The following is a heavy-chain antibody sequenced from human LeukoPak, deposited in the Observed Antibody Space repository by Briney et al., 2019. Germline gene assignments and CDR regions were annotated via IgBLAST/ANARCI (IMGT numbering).Heavy chain of an antibody. J-gene: IGHJ4*02. CDR1: GFTFSSYS. CDR2: ISSSSSYI. D-gene: IGHD3-22*01. CDR3: ARSGFTYYYDSSGPKPFDY. V-gene: IGHV3-21*01. Sequence: GGSLRLSCAASGFTFSSYSMNWVRQAPGKGLEWVSSISSSSSYIYYADSVKGRFTISRDNAKNSLYLQMNSLRAEDTAVYYCARSGFTYYYDSSGPKPFDYWGQGTLVTVSS.